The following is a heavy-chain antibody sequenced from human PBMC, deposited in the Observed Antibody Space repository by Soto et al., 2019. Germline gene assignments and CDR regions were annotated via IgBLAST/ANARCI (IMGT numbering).Heavy chain of an antibody. CDR1: GFTFSSYS. J-gene: IGHJ6*03. D-gene: IGHD2-15*01. CDR2: ISSSSSYI. CDR3: ARVGGYYYYYMDV. V-gene: IGHV3-21*01. Sequence: EVQLVESGGGLVKPGGSLRLSCAASGFTFSSYSMNWVRQAPGKGLEWVSSISSSSSYIYYADSVKGRFTISRDNAKNLLYLQMNSLRAEETAVYYCARVGGYYYYYMDVWGKGTTVTVSS.